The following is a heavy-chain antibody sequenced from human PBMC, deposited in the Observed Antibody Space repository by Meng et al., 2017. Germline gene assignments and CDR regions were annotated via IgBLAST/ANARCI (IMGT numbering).Heavy chain of an antibody. CDR1: GGTFSSYA. D-gene: IGHD3-22*01. CDR2: IIPIFGTA. CDR3: ARHYYYDSSGYYSTWYFDL. J-gene: IGHJ2*01. Sequence: QVQGVQSGADVQKPGSSVKVSGKASGGTFSSYAISWVRKAPGQGLEWMGGIIPIFGTANYAQKFQGRVTITADESTSTAYMELSSLRSEDTAVYYCARHYYYDSSGYYSTWYFDLWGRGTLVTVSS. V-gene: IGHV1-69*01.